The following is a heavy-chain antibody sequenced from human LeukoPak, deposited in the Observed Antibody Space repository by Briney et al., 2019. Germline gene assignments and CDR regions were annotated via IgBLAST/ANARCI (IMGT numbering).Heavy chain of an antibody. D-gene: IGHD5-18*01. CDR3: ARDQPIGYNYGYPFDN. CDR2: ISSSGSTI. Sequence: GGSLRLSCAASGFIFSDYYMSWIRQAPGKGLEWVSYISSSGSTIYYADSVKGRFTISRDNAKNSLYLQMNNLRVEDTAVYYCARDQPIGYNYGYPFDNWGQGTLVTVSS. V-gene: IGHV3-11*04. CDR1: GFIFSDYY. J-gene: IGHJ4*02.